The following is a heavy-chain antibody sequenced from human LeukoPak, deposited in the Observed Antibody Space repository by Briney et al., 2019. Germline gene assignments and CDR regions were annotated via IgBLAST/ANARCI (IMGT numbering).Heavy chain of an antibody. CDR1: GYTFTSYG. V-gene: IGHV1-18*01. CDR2: ISAYNGNT. CDR3: ARQDSSSPYFDY. J-gene: IGHJ4*02. D-gene: IGHD6-13*01. Sequence: ASVNVSCKSSGYTFTSYGISWVRQAPGQGLEWMGWISAYNGNTNYAQKLQGRGTMTTDTSTSTAYMELRSLRSDDTAVYYCARQDSSSPYFDYWGQGTLVTVSS.